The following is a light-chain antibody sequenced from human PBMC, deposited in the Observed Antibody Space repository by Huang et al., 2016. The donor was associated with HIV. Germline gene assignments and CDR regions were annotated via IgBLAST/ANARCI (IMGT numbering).Light chain of an antibody. Sequence: DIQMTQSPSAMSASVGDKVTITCRASQAISNYLVWFQQKPGRAPKRLIYAASSLQSGVPSRFSGGGYGTKFTLTISSLQPEDFATYYCLQHHAYPRTFGPGTKVEVK. CDR2: AAS. V-gene: IGKV1-17*03. J-gene: IGKJ1*01. CDR3: LQHHAYPRT. CDR1: QAISNY.